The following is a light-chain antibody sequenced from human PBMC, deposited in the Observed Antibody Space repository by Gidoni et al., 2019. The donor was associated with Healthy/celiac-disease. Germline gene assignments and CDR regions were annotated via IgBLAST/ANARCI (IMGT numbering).Light chain of an antibody. CDR1: QRVSSY. CDR3: QQRSNWPPWT. J-gene: IGKJ1*01. V-gene: IGKV3-11*01. Sequence: IVLTQSPATLSLYPGESATLTCRASQRVSSYLAWYQQKPGQAPRLLIYDASNRATGSPARFSGSGSGTDFTLTISSLEPEDFAVYYCQQRSNWPPWTFXQXTKVEIK. CDR2: DAS.